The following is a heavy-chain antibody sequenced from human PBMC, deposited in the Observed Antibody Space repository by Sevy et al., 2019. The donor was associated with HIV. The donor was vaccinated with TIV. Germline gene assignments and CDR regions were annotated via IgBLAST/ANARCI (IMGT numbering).Heavy chain of an antibody. V-gene: IGHV3-30*04. J-gene: IGHJ6*02. CDR1: GFTFSTYA. D-gene: IGHD5-18*01. Sequence: GGSLRLSCAASGFTFSTYAMHWVRQAPGKGLEWVAVISYDGRDKNYADSVKGRFTSSRDNSKNTLYLQMNSLRIEDTAVYYCARDSDGYSYAFYGMDVWGQGTTVTVSS. CDR3: ARDSDGYSYAFYGMDV. CDR2: ISYDGRDK.